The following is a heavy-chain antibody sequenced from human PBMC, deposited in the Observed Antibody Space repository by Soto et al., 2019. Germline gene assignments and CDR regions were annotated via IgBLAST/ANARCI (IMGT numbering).Heavy chain of an antibody. D-gene: IGHD3-10*01. J-gene: IGHJ6*02. V-gene: IGHV3-30*18. CDR1: GFTFSSYG. CDR3: AKDRFGGYYYRMDV. Sequence: GGSLRLSCAASGFTFSSYGMHWVRQAPGKGLEWVAVISYDGSNKYYADSVKGRFTISRDNSKNTLYLQMNSLRAEDTAVYYCAKDRFGGYYYRMDVWGQGTTVTVSS. CDR2: ISYDGSNK.